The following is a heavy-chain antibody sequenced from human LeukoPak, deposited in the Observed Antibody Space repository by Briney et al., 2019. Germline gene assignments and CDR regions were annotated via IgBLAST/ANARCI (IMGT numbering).Heavy chain of an antibody. CDR1: GGTFSSYT. J-gene: IGHJ6*03. CDR2: IIPIFGTA. D-gene: IGHD6-6*01. Sequence: ASVKVSCKASGGTFSSYTINWVRQAPGQGLEWMGGIIPIFGTANYAQKFQGRVTMTRDMSTSTVYMELSSLRSEDTAVYYCASSSSFYYYYMDVWGKGTTVTVSS. V-gene: IGHV1-69*05. CDR3: ASSSSFYYYYMDV.